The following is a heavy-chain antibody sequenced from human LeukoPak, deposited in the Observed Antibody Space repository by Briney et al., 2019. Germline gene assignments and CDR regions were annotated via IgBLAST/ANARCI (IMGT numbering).Heavy chain of an antibody. CDR2: IYYSGST. J-gene: IGHJ2*01. Sequence: SQTLSLTCTVSGGSISSGDYYWSWIRQPPGKGLEWIGYIYYSGSTYYNPSLKSRVTISVDTSKNQFSLKLSSVTAADTAVYYCARGGKAAVRFDLWGRGTLATVSS. CDR1: GGSISSGDYY. D-gene: IGHD2-15*01. V-gene: IGHV4-30-4*01. CDR3: ARGGKAAVRFDL.